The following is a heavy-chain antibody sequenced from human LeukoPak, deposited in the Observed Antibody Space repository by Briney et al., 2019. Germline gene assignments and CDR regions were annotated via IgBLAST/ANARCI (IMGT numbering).Heavy chain of an antibody. D-gene: IGHD3-22*01. J-gene: IGHJ4*02. V-gene: IGHV1-69*04. CDR1: GGTFSSYA. CDR3: ARKRSYYYDSSGYFDY. CDR2: IIPILGIA. Sequence: SVKVSCKASGGTFSSYAISWVRQAPGQGLEWMGRIIPILGIANCAQKFQGRVTITADKSTSTAYMELSSLRSEDTAVYYCARKRSYYYDSSGYFDYWGQGTLVTVSS.